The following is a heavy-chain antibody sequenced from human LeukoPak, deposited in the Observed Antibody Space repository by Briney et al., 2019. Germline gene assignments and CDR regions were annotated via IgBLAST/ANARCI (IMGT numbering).Heavy chain of an antibody. D-gene: IGHD2-2*01. J-gene: IGHJ6*02. CDR2: ISSSSSYI. CDR1: GFTFSSYS. V-gene: IGHV3-21*01. Sequence: GGSLRLSCAASGFTFSSYSMNWVRQAPGKGLEWVSSISSSSSYIYYADSVKGRFTISRDNAKNSLYLQMNSLRAEDTAVYYCARDERADCSRTSCSGLGMDVWGQGTTVTVSS. CDR3: ARDERADCSRTSCSGLGMDV.